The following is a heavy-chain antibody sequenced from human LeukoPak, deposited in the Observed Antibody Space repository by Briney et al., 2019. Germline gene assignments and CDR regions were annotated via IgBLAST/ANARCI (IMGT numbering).Heavy chain of an antibody. D-gene: IGHD5-18*01. CDR1: XXXXXDXW. J-gene: IGHJ6*02. V-gene: IGHV3-7*01. CDR2: IKQDGSEK. Sequence: SXXLSCAASXXXXXDXWMSXVXLXPGXGXXWXXXIKQDGSEKYYVDSVKGRFTISRDNAKSSLYLQMDNLRAEDTAVYYCARDRQPSRYYGMHVWGQGTTVTVSS. CDR3: ARDRQPSRYYGMHV.